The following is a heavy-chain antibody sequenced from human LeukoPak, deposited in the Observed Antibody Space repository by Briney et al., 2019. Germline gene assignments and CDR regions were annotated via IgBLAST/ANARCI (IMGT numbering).Heavy chain of an antibody. J-gene: IGHJ4*02. CDR1: GYTFNNHY. Sequence: ASVKVSCKASGYTFNNHYMYWVRQAPGQGLECMGVINPSGGSISYAQKFQGRVTMTRDTSTRTVYMEVNSLRSEDTAVYYCARQGTYSSAIGMGYWGQGTLVTVSS. D-gene: IGHD6-19*01. V-gene: IGHV1-46*02. CDR3: ARQGTYSSAIGMGY. CDR2: INPSGGSI.